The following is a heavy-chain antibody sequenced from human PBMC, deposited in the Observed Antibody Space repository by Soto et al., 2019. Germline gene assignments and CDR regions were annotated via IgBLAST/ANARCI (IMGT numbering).Heavy chain of an antibody. CDR1: GFTFTTYA. J-gene: IGHJ6*02. Sequence: EVQMLESGGGLVQPGGSLRLSCVATGFTFTTYAMTWVRQAPGKGLEWVSALSGESGKTYYADSVKGRFTISRDTAKKTGYLQMDSLRADDTAVYYCAQGQLYGDNGRAVWGQGTTVTVSS. D-gene: IGHD4-17*01. V-gene: IGHV3-23*01. CDR3: AQGQLYGDNGRAV. CDR2: LSGESGKT.